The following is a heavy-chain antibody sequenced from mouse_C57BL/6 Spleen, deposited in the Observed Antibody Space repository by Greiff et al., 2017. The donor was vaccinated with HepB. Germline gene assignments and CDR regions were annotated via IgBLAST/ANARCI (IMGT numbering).Heavy chain of an antibody. CDR1: GYTFTSYW. J-gene: IGHJ4*01. CDR2: IDPSDSYT. CDR3: ARRGYDRDAMDY. V-gene: IGHV1-69*01. D-gene: IGHD2-2*01. Sequence: LQQPGAELVMPGASVKLSCKASGYTFTSYWMHWVKQRPGQGLEWIGEIDPSDSYTNYNQKFKGKSTLTVDKSSSTAYMQLSSLTSEDSAVYYCARRGYDRDAMDYWGQGTSVTVSS.